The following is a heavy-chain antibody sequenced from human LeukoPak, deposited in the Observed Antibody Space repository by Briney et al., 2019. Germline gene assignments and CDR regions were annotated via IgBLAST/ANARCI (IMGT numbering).Heavy chain of an antibody. Sequence: GGSLRLSCAASGFTFSGYWMHWVRQAPGKGLVWVSHINSDGSRTAYAESVKGRFTISRDNAKNSLYLQIDSLRAEDSPVYYCARGTTGTVYEGYFDYWGQGTLVTVSS. CDR3: ARGTTGTVYEGYFDY. V-gene: IGHV3-74*01. J-gene: IGHJ4*02. D-gene: IGHD1-1*01. CDR2: INSDGSRT. CDR1: GFTFSGYW.